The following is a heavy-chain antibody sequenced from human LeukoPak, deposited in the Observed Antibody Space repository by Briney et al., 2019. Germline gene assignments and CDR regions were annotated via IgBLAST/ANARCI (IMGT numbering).Heavy chain of an antibody. Sequence: PSETLSLTCTVSGGSISGYYWSWIRQPAGKGLEWIGQIYISGNTNYNPSLKSRVTISVDTSKNQFSLKLSSVTAADTAVYYCARWPAAGLDYWGQGTLVTVSS. J-gene: IGHJ4*02. CDR3: ARWPAAGLDY. CDR2: IYISGNT. CDR1: GGSISGYY. V-gene: IGHV4-4*07. D-gene: IGHD6-13*01.